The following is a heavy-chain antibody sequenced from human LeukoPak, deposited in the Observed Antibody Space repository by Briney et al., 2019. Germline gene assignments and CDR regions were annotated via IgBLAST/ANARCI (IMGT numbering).Heavy chain of an antibody. Sequence: GGSLRLSCAASGFTYSDYSMNWVRQAPGKGLEWVSSISRSSDYIYYADSVRGRFTISRDNAKNSLYLQMNSLRAEDTAVYYCARAGGGWFDPWGQGTLVTVSS. D-gene: IGHD3-16*01. V-gene: IGHV3-21*01. CDR1: GFTYSDYS. J-gene: IGHJ5*02. CDR3: ARAGGGWFDP. CDR2: ISRSSDYI.